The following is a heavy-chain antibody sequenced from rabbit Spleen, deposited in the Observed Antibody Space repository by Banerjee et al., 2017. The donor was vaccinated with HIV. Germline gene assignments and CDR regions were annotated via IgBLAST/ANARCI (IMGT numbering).Heavy chain of an antibody. D-gene: IGHD8-1*01. J-gene: IGHJ6*01. Sequence: QQQLEESGGGLVKPGASLTLTCTASGIDFSSYYYIYWVRQAPGKGLEWIACIDTGSSGFTYFASWAKGRFTISKTSSTTVTLQMTSLTVADTATYFCARDTGSSFSSYGMDLWGQGTLVTVS. CDR3: ARDTGSSFSSYGMDL. V-gene: IGHV1S45*01. CDR2: IDTGSSGFT. CDR1: GIDFSSYYY.